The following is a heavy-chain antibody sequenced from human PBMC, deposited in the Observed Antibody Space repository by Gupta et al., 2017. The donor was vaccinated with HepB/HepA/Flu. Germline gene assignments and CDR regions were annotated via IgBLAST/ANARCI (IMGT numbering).Heavy chain of an antibody. V-gene: IGHV2-5*02. CDR3: SHRSRGPWGV. J-gene: IGHJ6*02. D-gene: IGHD3-10*01. CDR2: IYWDDDI. Sequence: QITLKESGPTLVKATPTLTLTCTLSGVSTSTEGGGVGWIRQSPGKALEWLALIYWDDDIRYSPSLKTRLTIAKDTSKNEVVLTMTNMDPLDTATYYCSHRSRGPWGVWGQGTTVTVS. CDR1: GVSTSTEGGG.